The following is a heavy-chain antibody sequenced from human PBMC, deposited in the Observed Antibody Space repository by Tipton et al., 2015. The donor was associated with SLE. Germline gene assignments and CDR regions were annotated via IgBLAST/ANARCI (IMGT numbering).Heavy chain of an antibody. CDR1: GGSFSSYS. V-gene: IGHV4-34*01. Sequence: TLSLTCAVYGGSFSSYSWSWIRQPPGKGLEWIGEINHSGRSSYNPALKSRVIISVDTSKNQFSLKLSSVTAADTAVYYCARDPPSSYYYGMDVWGQGTTVTVSS. CDR3: ARDPPSSYYYGMDV. D-gene: IGHD3-16*01. J-gene: IGHJ6*02. CDR2: INHSGRS.